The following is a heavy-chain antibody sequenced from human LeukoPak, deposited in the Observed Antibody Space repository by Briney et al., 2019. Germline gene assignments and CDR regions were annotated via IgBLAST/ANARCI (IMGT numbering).Heavy chain of an antibody. CDR3: ARGPWRFPSSSSEYWFDP. CDR1: GFTFSSYW. CDR2: IKQDGSER. V-gene: IGHV3-7*01. J-gene: IGHJ5*02. D-gene: IGHD6-13*01. Sequence: GGSLRLSCAASGFTFSSYWMSWVRQAPGKGLEWVANIKQDGSERYYVDSVKGRFTISRDNAKNSLYLQMNSLRAEDTAVYYCARGPWRFPSSSSEYWFDPGGQGTLVTVSS.